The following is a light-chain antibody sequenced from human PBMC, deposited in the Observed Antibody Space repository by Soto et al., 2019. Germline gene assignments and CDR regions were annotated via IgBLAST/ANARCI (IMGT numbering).Light chain of an antibody. CDR1: QSISLW. CDR2: KSS. CDR3: QQYNSYS. Sequence: DIPLTQSPSIISASVGDRFTITCRASQSISLWLAWYQQKPGRAPKLLIYKSSNLESGVPSRFSGGGSGTEFTLTISSLQPDDVATYYCQQYNSYSFGQGTKVDIK. V-gene: IGKV1-5*03. J-gene: IGKJ1*01.